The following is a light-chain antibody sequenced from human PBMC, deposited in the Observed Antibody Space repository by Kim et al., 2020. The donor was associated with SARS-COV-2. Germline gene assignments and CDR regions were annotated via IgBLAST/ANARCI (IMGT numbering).Light chain of an antibody. CDR2: GAS. CDR3: QQSYGVPRT. J-gene: IGKJ1*01. Sequence: DIQMTQSPSSLSASVGDRVTITCRASESISSYLNWYQQKPGRAPNLLIYGASALHSGVPPRFSGSGSGTDFTLTINSLQPEDFASYYCQQSYGVPRTFGQGTKVDIK. CDR1: ESISSY. V-gene: IGKV1-39*01.